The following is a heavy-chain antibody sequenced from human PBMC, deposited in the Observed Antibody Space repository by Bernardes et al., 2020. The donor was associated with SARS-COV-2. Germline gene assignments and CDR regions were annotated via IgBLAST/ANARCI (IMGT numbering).Heavy chain of an antibody. CDR2: IYYSGST. J-gene: IGHJ6*02. CDR3: ARCPPTTPTPRKLLWFGELSVSCGMDV. Sequence: SETLSLTCTVSGGSISSSSYYWGWIRQPPGKGLEWIGSIYYSGSTYYNPSLKSRVTISVDTSKNQFSLKLSSVTAADTAVYYCARCPPTTPTPRKLLWFGELSVSCGMDVWGQGTTVTVSS. V-gene: IGHV4-39*01. D-gene: IGHD3-10*01. CDR1: GGSISSSSYY.